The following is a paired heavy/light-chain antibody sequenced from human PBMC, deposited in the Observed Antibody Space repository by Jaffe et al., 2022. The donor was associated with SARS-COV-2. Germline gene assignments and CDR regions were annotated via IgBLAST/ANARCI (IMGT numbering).Light chain of an antibody. CDR1: QSLLHSNGYNY. CDR3: MQALQTPRYT. V-gene: IGKV2-28*01. J-gene: IGKJ2*01. Sequence: DIVMTQSPLSLPVTPGEPASISCRSSQSLLHSNGYNYLDWYLQKPGQSPQLLIYLGSNRASGVPDRFSASGSGTDFTLKISRVEAEDVGVYYCMQALQTPRYTFGQGTKLEIK. CDR2: LGS.
Heavy chain of an antibody. J-gene: IGHJ6*02. CDR3: ARGERTELNYMTPFGVVRPTPASRRTHYYGLDV. Sequence: QEQVVESGGAVVQPGGSLRLSCAASGFSFSTYGMHWVRQVPGKGLEWVAAIRYDGSYEEYGDSVKGRFTISRDNSKSTLYLQVNSLRAEDTAVYYCARGERTELNYMTPFGVVRPTPASRRTHYYGLDVWGRGTTVTVSS. CDR1: GFSFSTYG. D-gene: IGHD3-3*01. V-gene: IGHV3-33*01. CDR2: IRYDGSYE.